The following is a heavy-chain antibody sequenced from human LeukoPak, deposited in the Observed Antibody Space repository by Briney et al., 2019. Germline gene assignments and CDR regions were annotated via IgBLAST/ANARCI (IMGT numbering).Heavy chain of an antibody. CDR1: GYTLTEFS. J-gene: IGHJ4*02. CDR2: FDPEDGET. V-gene: IGHV1-24*01. Sequence: ASVKVSCKVSGYTLTEFSVHWVRQSPGKGLEWMGGFDPEDGETVYAQKFQGRLTMAEDTSTDTAYMELSSLRFEDTAVYYCTRHGPTVTTVDYWGQGTLVTVSS. D-gene: IGHD4-17*01. CDR3: TRHGPTVTTVDY.